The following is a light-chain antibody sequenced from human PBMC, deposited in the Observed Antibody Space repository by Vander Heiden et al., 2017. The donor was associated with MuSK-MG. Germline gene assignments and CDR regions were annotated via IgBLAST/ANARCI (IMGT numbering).Light chain of an antibody. CDR1: KLGDKS. CDR3: QDWDTNTGV. CDR2: QDN. J-gene: IGLJ3*02. Sequence: YELTQPPSVSVSPGQTASITFSGDKLGDKSASWYQQKPGQSPLMVIEQDNKLAAPTPECFSCSNAVDTATPTISETQAMDEADYYCQDWDTNTGVFGGGTKLTVL. V-gene: IGLV3-1*01.